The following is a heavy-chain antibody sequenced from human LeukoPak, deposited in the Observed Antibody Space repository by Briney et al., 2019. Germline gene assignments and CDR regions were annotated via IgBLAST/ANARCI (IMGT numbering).Heavy chain of an antibody. CDR3: ARVKYSDSSGYYYGAFDI. CDR2: IYSGGST. D-gene: IGHD3-22*01. J-gene: IGHJ3*02. CDR1: GFTVSSNY. Sequence: GGSLRLSCAASGFTVSSNYMSWVRQAPGKGLEWVSVIYSGGSTYFADYVKGRFTISRDNSKNTVYLRMNSLRAEDTAVYYCARVKYSDSSGYYYGAFDIWGQGTMVTVSS. V-gene: IGHV3-53*01.